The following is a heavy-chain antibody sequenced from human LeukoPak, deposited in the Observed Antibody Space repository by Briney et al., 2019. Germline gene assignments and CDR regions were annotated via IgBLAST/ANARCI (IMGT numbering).Heavy chain of an antibody. V-gene: IGHV3-15*01. CDR3: TTTSYYYDSSGYYSYYYYYYMDV. Sequence: GGSLRLSCAASGFTFSNAWMSWVRQAPGKGLEWVGRIKSKTDGGTTDYAAPVKGRFTISRDDSKNTLYLQMNSLKTEDTAVYYCTTTSYYYDSSGYYSYYYYYYMDVWGKGTTVTISS. CDR1: GFTFSNAW. J-gene: IGHJ6*03. D-gene: IGHD3-22*01. CDR2: IKSKTDGGTT.